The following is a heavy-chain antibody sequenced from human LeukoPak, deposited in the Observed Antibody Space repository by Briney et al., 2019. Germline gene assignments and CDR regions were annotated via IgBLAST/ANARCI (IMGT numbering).Heavy chain of an antibody. D-gene: IGHD6-19*01. J-gene: IGHJ6*02. V-gene: IGHV1-8*01. CDR2: MNPNSGNT. CDR1: GYTFTSYD. Sequence: ASVKVSCKASGYTFTSYDINWVRQATGQGFEWMGWMNPNSGNTGYAQKFQGRVTMTRNTSISTAYMELSSLRSEDTAVYYCARGRHRSSGWYALTYYYYGMDVWGQGTTVTVSS. CDR3: ARGRHRSSGWYALTYYYYGMDV.